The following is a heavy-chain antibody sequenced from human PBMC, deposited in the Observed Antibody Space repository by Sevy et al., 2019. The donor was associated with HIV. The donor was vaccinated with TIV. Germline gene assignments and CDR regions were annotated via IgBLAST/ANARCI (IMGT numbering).Heavy chain of an antibody. CDR3: ASDGGATDYGMDV. D-gene: IGHD1-26*01. J-gene: IGHJ6*02. V-gene: IGHV3-21*01. CDR1: GFTFNTYN. CDR2: ISSTSTYI. Sequence: GGSLRLSCGASGFTFNTYNFNWVRQAPGKGLECVSSISSTSTYIYYADSVRGRFTISRDNAKNSLYLQMNNLGAEDTAIYYCASDGGATDYGMDVWGLGTTVTVSS.